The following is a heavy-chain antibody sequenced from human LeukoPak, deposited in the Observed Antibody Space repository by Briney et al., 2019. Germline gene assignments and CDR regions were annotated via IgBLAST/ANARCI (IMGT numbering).Heavy chain of an antibody. J-gene: IGHJ4*02. CDR1: GFTFSSSE. Sequence: GGSLRLSCGVSGFTFSSSEMNWVRLAPGKGLEWVSYISSSGSTIYYADSVKGRFTISRDNAKNSLYLQMNSLRAEDTAVYYCARFTSNWPWGQGTLVTVSS. V-gene: IGHV3-48*03. D-gene: IGHD6-13*01. CDR3: ARFTSNWP. CDR2: ISSSGSTI.